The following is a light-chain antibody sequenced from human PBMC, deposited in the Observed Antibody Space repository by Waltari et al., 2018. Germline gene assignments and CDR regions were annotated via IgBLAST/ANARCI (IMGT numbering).Light chain of an antibody. CDR1: RSVGGW. V-gene: IGKV1-5*01. CDR3: QQYNDLYS. J-gene: IGKJ2*01. Sequence: DIQITQSPSALSASVEDTVTINCRTSRSVGGWMAWFQQKPDKAPRLLIYEASSLADGVPSRFSGSGSATEFTLTISGLQPDDFATYYCQQYNDLYSFGRGTKLEI. CDR2: EAS.